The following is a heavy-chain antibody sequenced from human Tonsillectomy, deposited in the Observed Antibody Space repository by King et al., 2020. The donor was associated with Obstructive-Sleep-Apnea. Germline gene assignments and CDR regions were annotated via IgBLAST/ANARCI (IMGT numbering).Heavy chain of an antibody. CDR3: ATYGSGSY. Sequence: QLVQSGAEVKKPGASVKVYCKASGYTFTSYGVSWVRQAPGQRLEWMGCISAYNGNTNSAQKLQGRVTMTTDTSTNTAYMELRSLRADDTAVYYCATYGSGSYWGQGTLVTVSS. CDR2: ISAYNGNT. V-gene: IGHV1-18*01. CDR1: GYTFTSYG. D-gene: IGHD3-10*01. J-gene: IGHJ4*02.